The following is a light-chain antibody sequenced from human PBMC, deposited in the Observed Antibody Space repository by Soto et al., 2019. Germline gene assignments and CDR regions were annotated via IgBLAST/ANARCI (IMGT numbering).Light chain of an antibody. V-gene: IGLV2-11*01. CDR2: YVS. Sequence: QSVLTQPRSVSGSPGQSVTISCTGTSSDVGGYNYVSWYQQHPGKVPKLMIYYVSQRPSGVPDRFSGSKSGNTASLTISGLQAEDEADYYCCSYAGSHFLFGGGTKLTVL. J-gene: IGLJ2*01. CDR1: SSDVGGYNY. CDR3: CSYAGSHFL.